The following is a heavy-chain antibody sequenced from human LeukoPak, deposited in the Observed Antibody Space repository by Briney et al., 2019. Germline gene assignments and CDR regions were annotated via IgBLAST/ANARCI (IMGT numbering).Heavy chain of an antibody. CDR3: AKDSLLYGDYGKFDP. Sequence: PGGSVSLSCAASGFPFDDHAMHWARHAPGKGLECVSLISGDGGSTYYEDSVKGRFTITRDNSKNSLYLQMNSLRTEDTALYYCAKDSLLYGDYGKFDPWGQGTLVTVSS. J-gene: IGHJ5*02. D-gene: IGHD4-17*01. CDR2: ISGDGGST. CDR1: GFPFDDHA. V-gene: IGHV3-43*02.